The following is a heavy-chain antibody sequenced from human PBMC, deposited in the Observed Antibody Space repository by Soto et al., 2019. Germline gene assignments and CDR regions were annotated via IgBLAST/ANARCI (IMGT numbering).Heavy chain of an antibody. Sequence: GGSLRLSCAASGFTFSDYYMSWIRQAPGKGLEWVSYISSSGSTIYYADSVKGRFTISRDNAKNSLYLQMNSLRAEDTAVYYCARAYYDFWSGYYSAKPYYMDVWCKGTTVTVS. D-gene: IGHD3-3*01. CDR3: ARAYYDFWSGYYSAKPYYMDV. J-gene: IGHJ6*03. V-gene: IGHV3-11*01. CDR2: ISSSGSTI. CDR1: GFTFSDYY.